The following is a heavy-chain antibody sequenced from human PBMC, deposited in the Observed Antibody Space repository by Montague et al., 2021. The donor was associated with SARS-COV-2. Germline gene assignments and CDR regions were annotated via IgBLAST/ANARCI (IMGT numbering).Heavy chain of an antibody. CDR2: INRDGTEE. D-gene: IGHD6-19*01. V-gene: IGHV3-7*01. J-gene: IGHJ4*02. CDR3: ARDRGWQSYDS. Sequence: SLRLSCAASGFTLRGYWMTWVRQAPGKGLEWVASINRDGTEESYVDSVRGRFTISRDNAQNSLSLQINRLRVEDTAVYYCARDRGWQSYDSWGQGTLVIVSS. CDR1: GFTLRGYW.